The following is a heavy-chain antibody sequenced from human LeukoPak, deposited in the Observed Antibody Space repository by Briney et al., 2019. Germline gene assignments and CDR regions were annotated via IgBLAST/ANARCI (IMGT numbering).Heavy chain of an antibody. CDR3: ARDDSSGYYEN. CDR1: GYSISSGYY. D-gene: IGHD3-22*01. V-gene: IGHV4-38-2*02. Sequence: SETLSLTCTVSGYSISSGYYWGWIRQPPGKGLEWIGSIYHSGSTYYNPSLKSRVTISVDTSKNQFSLKLSSVTAADTAVYYCARDDSSGYYENWGQGTLVTVSS. CDR2: IYHSGST. J-gene: IGHJ4*02.